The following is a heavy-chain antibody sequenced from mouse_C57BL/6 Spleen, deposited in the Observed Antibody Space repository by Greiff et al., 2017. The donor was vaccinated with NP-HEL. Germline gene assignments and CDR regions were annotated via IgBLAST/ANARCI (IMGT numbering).Heavy chain of an antibody. Sequence: VQLQQSGAELAKPGASVKLSCKASGYTFTSYWMHWVKQRHGQGLEWIGYINPSSGYTKYNQKFKDKATLTAYKSSSTAYMQLRSLTYEDSAVYYCARGETGDFDYWGQGTTLTVSS. CDR3: ARGETGDFDY. CDR1: GYTFTSYW. D-gene: IGHD4-1*01. CDR2: INPSSGYT. J-gene: IGHJ2*01. V-gene: IGHV1-7*01.